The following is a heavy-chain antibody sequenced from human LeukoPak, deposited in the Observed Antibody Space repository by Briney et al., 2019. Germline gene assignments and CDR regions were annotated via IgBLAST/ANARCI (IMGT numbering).Heavy chain of an antibody. V-gene: IGHV3-30*03. CDR2: ISYDGNNK. Sequence: PGGSLRLSCAASGFSFSSYGMHWVRQAPGKGLEWVAVISYDGNNKYYADSVKGRFTISRDNAKNSLFLQMNSLRAEDTAVYYCARGWVRGIARFFDYWGQGTLVTVSS. CDR1: GFSFSSYG. CDR3: ARGWVRGIARFFDY. J-gene: IGHJ4*02. D-gene: IGHD3-10*01.